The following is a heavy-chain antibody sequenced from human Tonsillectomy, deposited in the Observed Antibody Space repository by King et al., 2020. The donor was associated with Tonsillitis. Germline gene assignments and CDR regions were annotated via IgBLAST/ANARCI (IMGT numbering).Heavy chain of an antibody. CDR3: ARPGAEGSTFDI. V-gene: IGHV3-74*01. Sequence: VQLVESGGGLVQPGGSLRLSCAASGFTFSRYWMHWVRQAPGKGLVWVSRVNSDGSIPYYADSVKGRFTISRDNAKNTLYLQMNSLRAEDTAVYYCARPGAEGSTFDIWGQGTLVTVSS. CDR1: GFTFSRYW. CDR2: VNSDGSIP. J-gene: IGHJ3*02. D-gene: IGHD7-27*01.